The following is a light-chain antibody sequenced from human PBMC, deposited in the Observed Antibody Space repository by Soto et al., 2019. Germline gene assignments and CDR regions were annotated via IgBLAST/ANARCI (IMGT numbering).Light chain of an antibody. J-gene: IGKJ1*01. CDR3: QQSYSTPPWT. CDR1: QSISSY. CDR2: AAS. V-gene: IGKV1-39*01. Sequence: DIQMTQSPSSLSASVGDRVTITCRASQSISSYLNWYQQNPGKAPKLLIYAASSMQSGVPSRFSGSGSGTDFTLTISSLQPEDFATYSCQQSYSTPPWTFGQVTKVEIK.